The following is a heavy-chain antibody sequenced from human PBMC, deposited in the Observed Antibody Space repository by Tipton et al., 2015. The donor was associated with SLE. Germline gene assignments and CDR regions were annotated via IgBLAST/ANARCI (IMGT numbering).Heavy chain of an antibody. V-gene: IGHV4-38-2*01. CDR1: GNSIYNGFY. D-gene: IGHD3-3*01. Sequence: TLSLTCSVSGNSIYNGFYWGWIRQSPGKGLEWIGSIYRSGTAYYNPSLKSRVTISVDTSKNQFSLKMSSVTAADTAVYYCARTQLRVSPNAFDIWGQGTMVTVSS. CDR2: IYRSGTA. CDR3: ARTQLRVSPNAFDI. J-gene: IGHJ3*02.